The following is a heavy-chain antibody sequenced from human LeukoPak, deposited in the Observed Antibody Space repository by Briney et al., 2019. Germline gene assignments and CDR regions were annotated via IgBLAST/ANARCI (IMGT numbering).Heavy chain of an antibody. V-gene: IGHV4-34*01. J-gene: IGHJ4*02. D-gene: IGHD3-3*01. CDR2: INHSGST. CDR3: ARGPSNYDFWSGYYSYYFDY. CDR1: GGSFSGYY. Sequence: PSETLSLTCAVYGGSFSGYYWSWIRQPPGKGLEWIGEINHSGSTNYNPSLKSRVTISVDTSKNQFSLKLSSVTAADTAVYYCARGPSNYDFWSGYYSYYFDYWGQGTLVTVSS.